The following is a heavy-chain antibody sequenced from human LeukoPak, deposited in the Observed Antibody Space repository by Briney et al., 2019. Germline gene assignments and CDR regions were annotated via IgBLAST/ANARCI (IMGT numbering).Heavy chain of an antibody. J-gene: IGHJ4*02. Sequence: PGGSLRLSCAASGFTFSSYGMHWVRQAPGKGLEWVAVISYDGSNKYYADSVKGRFTISRDNSKNTLYLQMNSLRAEDTAVYYCARDNGSYTIDYWGQGTLVTVSS. V-gene: IGHV3-30*03. D-gene: IGHD1-26*01. CDR1: GFTFSSYG. CDR2: ISYDGSNK. CDR3: ARDNGSYTIDY.